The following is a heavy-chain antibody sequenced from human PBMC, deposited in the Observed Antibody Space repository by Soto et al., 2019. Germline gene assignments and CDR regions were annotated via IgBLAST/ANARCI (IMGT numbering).Heavy chain of an antibody. D-gene: IGHD3-22*01. J-gene: IGHJ3*02. CDR2: ISSSSTI. Sequence: GGSLRLSCAASGFTFSSYSMNWVRQAPGKGLEWVSYISSSSTIYYADSVKGRFTISRDNAKNSLYLQMNSLRDEDTAVYYCARDKGEYYYDSSGYYDAFDIWGQGTMVTVSS. CDR1: GFTFSSYS. CDR3: ARDKGEYYYDSSGYYDAFDI. V-gene: IGHV3-48*02.